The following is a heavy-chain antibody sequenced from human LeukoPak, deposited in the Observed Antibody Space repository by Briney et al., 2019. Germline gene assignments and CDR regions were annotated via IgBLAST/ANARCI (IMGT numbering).Heavy chain of an antibody. CDR1: GGSISSYY. Sequence: PSETLSLTCTVSGGSISSYYWSWIRQPPGKGLEWIGYIYYSGSTNYNPSLKSRVTISVDTSKNQFSLKLSSVTAADTAVYYCARDRRIAVAGTDAFDIWGQGTMVTVSS. CDR3: ARDRRIAVAGTDAFDI. J-gene: IGHJ3*02. V-gene: IGHV4-59*12. D-gene: IGHD6-19*01. CDR2: IYYSGST.